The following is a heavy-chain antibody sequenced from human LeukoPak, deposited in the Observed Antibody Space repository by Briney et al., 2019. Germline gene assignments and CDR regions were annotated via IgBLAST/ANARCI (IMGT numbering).Heavy chain of an antibody. V-gene: IGHV3-21*01. Sequence: PGGSLRLSCAASGFTFSSYSMNWVRQAPGKGLEWVSSISSSSSYIYYADSVKGRFTISRDNAKNSLYLQMNSLRAEETAVYYCARGPTNGQAFDYWGQGTLVTVSS. CDR3: ARGPTNGQAFDY. CDR2: ISSSSSYI. J-gene: IGHJ4*02. CDR1: GFTFSSYS. D-gene: IGHD2-8*01.